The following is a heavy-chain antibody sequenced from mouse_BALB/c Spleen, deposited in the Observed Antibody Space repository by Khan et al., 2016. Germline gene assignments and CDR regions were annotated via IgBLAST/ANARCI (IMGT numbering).Heavy chain of an antibody. CDR1: GYTFISYT. V-gene: IGHV1-4*01. Sequence: QVRLQQSGAELARPGASVKLSCKASGYTFISYTMHWIKQRPGQGLEWIGYINPTNDYTNYNQNFKDKATLTADKSSNTAYMQLSGLTSEDSAVYDCARQECYYSYDAVFDYCGQGTTLTFSS. D-gene: IGHD2-12*01. J-gene: IGHJ2*01. CDR2: INPTNDYT. CDR3: ARQECYYSYDAVFDY.